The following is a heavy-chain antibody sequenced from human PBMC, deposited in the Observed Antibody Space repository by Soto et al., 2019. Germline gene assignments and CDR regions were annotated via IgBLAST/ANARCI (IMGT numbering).Heavy chain of an antibody. CDR1: GFTFSSYS. V-gene: IGHV3-48*02. CDR3: ARNLDYDSSGYGY. Sequence: GGSLRLSCGASGFTFSSYSMNWVRQAPGKGLEWVSYISSSSSTIYYADSVKGRFTISRDNAKNSLYLQMNSLRDEDTAVYYCARNLDYDSSGYGYWGQGTLVTVSS. J-gene: IGHJ4*02. D-gene: IGHD3-22*01. CDR2: ISSSSSTI.